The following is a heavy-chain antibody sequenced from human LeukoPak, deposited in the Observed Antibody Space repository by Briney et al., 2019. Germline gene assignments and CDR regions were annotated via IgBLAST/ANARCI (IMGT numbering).Heavy chain of an antibody. CDR3: ARDPYYCYGMDV. CDR1: GGSIRSSCCC. Sequence: SETLSLICTVSGGSIRSSCCCWGWIPPPQGRGRVWIRSIYCSRSTYYNPSLKRRVTISVDTSKNQFSLKLSSVTAADTAVYYCARDPYYCYGMDVWGQGTTVTVSS. V-gene: IGHV4-39*07. CDR2: IYCSRST. J-gene: IGHJ6*02.